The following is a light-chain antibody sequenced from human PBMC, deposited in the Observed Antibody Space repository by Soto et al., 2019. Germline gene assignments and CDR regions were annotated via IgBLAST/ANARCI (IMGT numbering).Light chain of an antibody. CDR2: GAS. V-gene: IGKV3-20*01. CDR3: QQYGSSPYT. CDR1: QSVSSSY. J-gene: IGKJ2*01. Sequence: EIVLTQSPGTLSLSPGERATLSCRASQSVSSSYLDWYQQKPGQAPRLLIYGASSRATGIPDRFSGSGSGTDFTLTISRLEPEDFAVYYCQQYGSSPYTFGQETKLEIK.